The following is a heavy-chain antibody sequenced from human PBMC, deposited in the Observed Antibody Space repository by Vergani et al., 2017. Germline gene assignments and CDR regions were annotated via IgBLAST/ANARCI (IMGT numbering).Heavy chain of an antibody. D-gene: IGHD3-10*01. CDR3: ASGGHGSENGGALQL. CDR2: IYPGDSEV. J-gene: IGHJ3*01. V-gene: IGHV5-51*01. Sequence: EKQLVQSGSETNKPGESLKISCPAFGYTFSNFWIGWVSQRPGRGLEWMGFIYPGDSEVKSNPTFRGKVIFSVDTSVNTAYLQWRSLQASDTATYVCASGGHGSENGGALQLWGQGTNISVSS. CDR1: GYTFSNFW.